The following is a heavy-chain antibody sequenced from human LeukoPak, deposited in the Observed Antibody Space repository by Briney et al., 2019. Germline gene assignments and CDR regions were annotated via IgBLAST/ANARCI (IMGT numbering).Heavy chain of an antibody. V-gene: IGHV3-30*02. D-gene: IGHD6-13*01. CDR3: AKDRPSYSSSGRLFDY. CDR2: IRYDGSNK. CDR1: GFTFSSYG. Sequence: GGSLRLSCAASGFTFSSYGMHWVRQAPGKGLEWVAFIRYDGSNKYEADRVKGRVTISRDNSKNTLYLQMNSLRAEDTAVYYCAKDRPSYSSSGRLFDYWGQGTLVTVSS. J-gene: IGHJ4*02.